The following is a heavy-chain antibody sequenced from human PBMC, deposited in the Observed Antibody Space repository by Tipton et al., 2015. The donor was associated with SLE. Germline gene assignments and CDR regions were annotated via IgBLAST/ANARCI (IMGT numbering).Heavy chain of an antibody. D-gene: IGHD3-3*01. CDR1: GGSISSYY. CDR2: INHSGSS. V-gene: IGHV4-34*01. Sequence: TLSLTCTVSGGSISSYYWNWIRQPPGKGLEWIGEINHSGSSNYKASLKSRVTISVDTTKNQFSLKLRSVTAADTTAYYCASQYYDFWSGPSAFDIWGQGTMVTVAS. J-gene: IGHJ3*02. CDR3: ASQYYDFWSGPSAFDI.